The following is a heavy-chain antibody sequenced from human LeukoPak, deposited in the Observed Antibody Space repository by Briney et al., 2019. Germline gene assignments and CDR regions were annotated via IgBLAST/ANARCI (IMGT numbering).Heavy chain of an antibody. CDR3: TKGDGGYYPIDN. CDR2: VNDNGANT. J-gene: IGHJ4*02. Sequence: GGSLRHSRAASRFTFSKDGMSWVRPAPGKGLEGVSTVNDNGANTHYADSVKGRFTLSRDNSRNKLILEMNSLMVDDTALYYCTKGDGGYYPIDNWGQGTLVIVSS. CDR1: RFTFSKDG. D-gene: IGHD1-26*01. V-gene: IGHV3-23*01.